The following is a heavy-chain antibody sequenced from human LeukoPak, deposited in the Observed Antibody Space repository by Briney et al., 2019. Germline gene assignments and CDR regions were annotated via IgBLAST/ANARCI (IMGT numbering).Heavy chain of an antibody. V-gene: IGHV4-39*01. CDR2: INHSGST. Sequence: SETLSLTCTVSGGSISSGDYYWSWIRQPPGKGLEWIGEINHSGSTNYNPSLKSRVTISVDTSKNQFSLKLSSVTAADTAVYYCARHARLRIHETTNIDYWGQGTLVTVSS. CDR1: GGSISSGDYY. CDR3: ARHARLRIHETTNIDY. J-gene: IGHJ4*02. D-gene: IGHD1-1*01.